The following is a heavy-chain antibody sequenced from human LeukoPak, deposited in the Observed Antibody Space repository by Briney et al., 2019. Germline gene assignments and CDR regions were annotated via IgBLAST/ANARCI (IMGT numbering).Heavy chain of an antibody. CDR1: GFTFSSYA. V-gene: IGHV3-30-3*01. CDR2: ISYDGSNK. Sequence: PGRSLRLSCAASGFTFSSYAMHWVRQAPGKGLEWVAVISYDGSNKYYADSVKGRFTISRDNAKNSLYLQMNSLRAEDTALYYCASMPDHYDILTGYYGMDVWAKGPRSPSP. J-gene: IGHJ6*02. D-gene: IGHD3-9*01. CDR3: ASMPDHYDILTGYYGMDV.